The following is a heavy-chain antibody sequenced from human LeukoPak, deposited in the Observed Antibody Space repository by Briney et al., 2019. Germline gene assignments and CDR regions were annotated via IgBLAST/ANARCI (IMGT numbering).Heavy chain of an antibody. CDR3: SVRGVQIDY. D-gene: IGHD3-10*01. CDR1: SGSISTSNYY. J-gene: IGHJ4*02. Sequence: SETLSLTCTVSSGSISTSNYYWGWVRQPPGKALEWIGNIFYSGSTYYSPSLKSRVTISLDTSRNQFSLKLSSVTAADTAVYYCSVRGVQIDYWGQGTLVTVSS. CDR2: IFYSGST. V-gene: IGHV4-39*01.